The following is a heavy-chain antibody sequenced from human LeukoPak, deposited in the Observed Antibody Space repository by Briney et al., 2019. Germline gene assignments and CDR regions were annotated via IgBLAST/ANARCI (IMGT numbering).Heavy chain of an antibody. V-gene: IGHV3-30-3*01. CDR2: ISYDGSNK. D-gene: IGHD6-13*01. J-gene: IGHJ6*02. Sequence: PGGSLRLSCAASGFTFSSYAMHWVRQAPGKGLEWVAVISYDGSNKYYADSVKGRFTISRDNSKNTLYLQMNSLRAEDTAVYYCARDYSSSWFSRYYYYYGMDVWGQGTTVTVSS. CDR3: ARDYSSSWFSRYYYYYGMDV. CDR1: GFTFSSYA.